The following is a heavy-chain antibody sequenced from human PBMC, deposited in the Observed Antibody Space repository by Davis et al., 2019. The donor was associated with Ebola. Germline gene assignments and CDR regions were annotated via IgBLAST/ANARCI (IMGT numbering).Heavy chain of an antibody. CDR1: GGSISSSSYY. CDR2: IYYSGST. D-gene: IGHD6-19*01. J-gene: IGHJ4*02. Sequence: SETLSLTCTVSGGSISSSSYYWGWIRQPPGKGLEWIGSIYYSGSTYYNPSLKSRVTISVDTSKNQFSLKLSSVTAADTAVYYCASDGMGSSGWYGYWGQGTLVTVSS. V-gene: IGHV4-39*01. CDR3: ASDGMGSSGWYGY.